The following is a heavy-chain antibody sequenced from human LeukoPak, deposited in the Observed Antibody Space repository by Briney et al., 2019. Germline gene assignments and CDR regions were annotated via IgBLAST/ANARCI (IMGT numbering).Heavy chain of an antibody. D-gene: IGHD4-11*01. Sequence: GKSLTLSCVASHFPFPFSHYGMHWVRQAPGKGLEWVAVIWSDGSNQYYADSVKGRFTISRDNSKKTVYLQMISLRAEDTAVYFCAKDAQRGFDYSNSLENWGQGTLVTVSS. CDR1: HFPFPFSHYG. CDR2: IWSDGSNQ. V-gene: IGHV3-33*06. J-gene: IGHJ4*02. CDR3: AKDAQRGFDYSNSLEN.